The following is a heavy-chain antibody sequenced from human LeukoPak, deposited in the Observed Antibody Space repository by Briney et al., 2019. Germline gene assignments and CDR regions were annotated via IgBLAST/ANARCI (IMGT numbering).Heavy chain of an antibody. J-gene: IGHJ4*02. CDR1: GGSVSSNIYY. Sequence: SETLSLTCTVSGGSVSSNIYYWNWIRQPPGKGLEWIGYIYYSGSTNYNPSLKSRATISVDTSKNQFSLKLTSLTAADMAVYYCAREDSSGYLGYWGQGTLVTVSS. D-gene: IGHD3-22*01. CDR3: AREDSSGYLGY. CDR2: IYYSGST. V-gene: IGHV4-61*01.